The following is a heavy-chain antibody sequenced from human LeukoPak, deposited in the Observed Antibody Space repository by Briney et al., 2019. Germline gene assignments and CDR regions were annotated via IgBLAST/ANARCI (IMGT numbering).Heavy chain of an antibody. CDR2: INTNTGNP. D-gene: IGHD3-9*01. CDR1: GYTFTSYA. Sequence: ASVKVSCKASGYTFTSYAMNWGRQAPGQGLEWMGWINTNTGNPTYAQGFTGRFVFSLDTSVSTAYLQISSLKAEDTAVYYCARAEGLLRYFDWLSGFDYWGQGTLVTVSS. V-gene: IGHV7-4-1*02. CDR3: ARAEGLLRYFDWLSGFDY. J-gene: IGHJ4*02.